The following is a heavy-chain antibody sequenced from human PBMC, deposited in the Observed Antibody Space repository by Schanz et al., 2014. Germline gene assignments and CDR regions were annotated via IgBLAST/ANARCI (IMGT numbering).Heavy chain of an antibody. CDR2: VHPGGST. Sequence: VHLLESGGGLVEPGGSLRLSCAVSGFIVRSNYMTWVRQAPGKGLEWVSFVHPGGSTYYPDSVKGRFTISRDSSKNTLYLQMNSLRPEDTAIYYCAKNQYDDVDLSSFYFDFWGQGTLXTVSS. D-gene: IGHD3-10*02. CDR3: AKNQYDDVDLSSFYFDF. CDR1: GFIVRSNY. J-gene: IGHJ4*02. V-gene: IGHV3-66*01.